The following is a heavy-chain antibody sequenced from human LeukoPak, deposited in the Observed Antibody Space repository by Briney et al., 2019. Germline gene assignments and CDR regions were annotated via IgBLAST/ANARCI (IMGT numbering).Heavy chain of an antibody. CDR3: ARDVDATSGWFDP. J-gene: IGHJ5*02. V-gene: IGHV4-39*07. Sequence: PSETLSLTCTVSGGSISSGDYYWSWIRQPPGKGLEWIGGINHSRTTNYNPSLKSRVTISVDTSKNQFSLKLSSVTAADTAVYYCARDVDATSGWFDPWGQGTLVTVSS. D-gene: IGHD2-15*01. CDR2: INHSRTT. CDR1: GGSISSGDYY.